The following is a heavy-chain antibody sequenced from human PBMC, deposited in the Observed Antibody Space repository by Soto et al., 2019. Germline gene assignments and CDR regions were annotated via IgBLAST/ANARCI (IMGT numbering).Heavy chain of an antibody. CDR2: IYHSGST. CDR1: GGSISSGGYS. Sequence: PSETLSLTCAVSGGSISSGGYSWSWIRQPPGKGLEWIGYIYHSGSTYYNPSLKSRVTISVDRSKNQFSLKLSSVTAADTAVYYCARGKGVYYDFCSGDYYYYYGMDVWGQGTTVIVSS. CDR3: ARGKGVYYDFCSGDYYYYYGMDV. J-gene: IGHJ6*02. D-gene: IGHD3-3*01. V-gene: IGHV4-30-2*01.